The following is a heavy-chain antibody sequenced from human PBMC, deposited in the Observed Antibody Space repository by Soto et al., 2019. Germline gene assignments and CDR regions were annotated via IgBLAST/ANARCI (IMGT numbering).Heavy chain of an antibody. Sequence: GGSLRLSCATSGFTFDNYAVSWVRQAPGKGLEWVSFISGSGDYTYYADSVRGRFTISRDNSQNTLYLQMNGLRAEDTAMYFCASPLTTGMYFNSWGQGTLVTVSS. D-gene: IGHD4-17*01. CDR3: ASPLTTGMYFNS. J-gene: IGHJ4*02. CDR1: GFTFDNYA. V-gene: IGHV3-23*01. CDR2: ISGSGDYT.